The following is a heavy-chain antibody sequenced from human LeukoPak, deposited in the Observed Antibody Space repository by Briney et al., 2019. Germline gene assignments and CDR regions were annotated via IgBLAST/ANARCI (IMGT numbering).Heavy chain of an antibody. J-gene: IGHJ4*02. V-gene: IGHV4-34*01. Sequence: SETLSLTCAVYGGSFSGYYWSWIRQPPGKGLEWIGEINHSGSTNYNPSLKSRVTISVDTPKNQFSLKLSSVTAADTAVYYCARDVDTAEYFDYWGQGTLVTVSS. CDR3: ARDVDTAEYFDY. D-gene: IGHD5-18*01. CDR2: INHSGST. CDR1: GGSFSGYY.